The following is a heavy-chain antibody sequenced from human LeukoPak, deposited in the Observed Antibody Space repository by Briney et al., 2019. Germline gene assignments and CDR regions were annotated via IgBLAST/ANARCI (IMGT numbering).Heavy chain of an antibody. V-gene: IGHV3-21*01. CDR1: GFTFSSYW. CDR3: ARGDSGSYYFDY. D-gene: IGHD1-26*01. Sequence: PGGSLRLSCAASGFTFSSYWMHWVRQAPGKGLEWVSSISSSSTYIYYADSVKGRFTISRDNAKNSLYLQMNSLRAEDTAVYYCARGDSGSYYFDYWGQGTLVTVSS. CDR2: ISSSSTYI. J-gene: IGHJ4*02.